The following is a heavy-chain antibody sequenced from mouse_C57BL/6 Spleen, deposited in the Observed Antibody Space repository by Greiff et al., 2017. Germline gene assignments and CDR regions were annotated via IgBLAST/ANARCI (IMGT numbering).Heavy chain of an antibody. CDR3: ARPGDYAMDY. V-gene: IGHV1-82*01. J-gene: IGHJ4*01. CDR2: IYPGDGDT. CDR1: GYAFSSSW. Sequence: VQLQESGPELVKPGASVKLSCKASGYAFSSSWMNWVKQRPGKGLEWIGRIYPGDGDTNYNGKFKGKATLTADKSSNTAYMQLSSLTSEDSAVYCCARPGDYAMDYWGQGTSVTVSS.